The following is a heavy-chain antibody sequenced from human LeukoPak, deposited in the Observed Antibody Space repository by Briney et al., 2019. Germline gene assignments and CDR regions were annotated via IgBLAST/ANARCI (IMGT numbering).Heavy chain of an antibody. V-gene: IGHV1-8*01. Sequence: GASVKVSCKASGYTFTSYDINWVRQATGQGLEWMGWMNPNSGNTGYAQKFQGRVTMTRNTSISTAYMELSSLRSEDTAVYYCARGDSGWSLQPRKYYYYMDVWGKGTTVTISS. CDR1: GYTFTSYD. CDR2: MNPNSGNT. CDR3: ARGDSGWSLQPRKYYYYMDV. J-gene: IGHJ6*03. D-gene: IGHD6-19*01.